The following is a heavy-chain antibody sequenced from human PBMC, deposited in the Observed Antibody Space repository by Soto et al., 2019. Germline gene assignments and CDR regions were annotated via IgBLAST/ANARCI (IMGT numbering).Heavy chain of an antibody. CDR3: ANRYYYDKSGDTYSYFDF. D-gene: IGHD3-22*01. Sequence: EVQLLESGGGLVQPGGPLRLSCAASGLTFSNYDMSWVRQAPGKGLEWVSGISGSGGSTYYPDSGRGRFTISRDNSKNTLYLQMNSLRVEDTAIYYCANRYYYDKSGDTYSYFDFWGQGALVTVSS. CDR1: GLTFSNYD. V-gene: IGHV3-23*01. J-gene: IGHJ4*02. CDR2: ISGSGGST.